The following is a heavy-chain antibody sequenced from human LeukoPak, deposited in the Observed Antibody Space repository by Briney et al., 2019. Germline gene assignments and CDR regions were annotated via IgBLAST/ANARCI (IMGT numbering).Heavy chain of an antibody. CDR2: INHSGST. V-gene: IGHV4-34*01. Sequence: SETLSLTCAVYGGSFSGYYWSWIRQPPGKGLEWIGEINHSGSTNYNPSLKSRVTISVDTSKNQFSLKLSSVTAADTAVYYCARLKVRGVIITLRFFDYWGQGTLVTVSS. CDR3: ARLKVRGVIITLRFFDY. CDR1: GGSFSGYY. D-gene: IGHD3-10*01. J-gene: IGHJ4*02.